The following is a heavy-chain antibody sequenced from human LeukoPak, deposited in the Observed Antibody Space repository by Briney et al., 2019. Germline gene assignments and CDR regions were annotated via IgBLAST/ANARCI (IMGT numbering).Heavy chain of an antibody. V-gene: IGHV4-59*01. CDR1: GGSISSYY. CDR2: IYYSGST. Sequence: SETLSLTCTVSGGSISSYYWSWIRQPPGKGLEWIGYIYYSGSTNYNPSLKGRVTISVDTSKNQFSLKLSSVTAADTAVYYCARSGYSYGPAGDYWGQGTLVTVSS. J-gene: IGHJ4*02. CDR3: ARSGYSYGPAGDY. D-gene: IGHD5-18*01.